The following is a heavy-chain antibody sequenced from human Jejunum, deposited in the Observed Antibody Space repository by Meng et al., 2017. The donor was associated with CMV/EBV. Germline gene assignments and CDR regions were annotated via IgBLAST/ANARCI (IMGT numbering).Heavy chain of an antibody. V-gene: IGHV3-30*19. CDR3: ARDRTSVVSPAALLF. CDR2: ISYDGGNT. Sequence: GFTFSTYGMTWVRQAPGKGLEWVAVISYDGGNTYYADSVKDRFTISRDNSNNTLFLQMNNLRPEDTAVYYCARDRTSVVSPAALLFWGQGTLVTVSS. D-gene: IGHD2-2*01. J-gene: IGHJ4*02. CDR1: GFTFSTYG.